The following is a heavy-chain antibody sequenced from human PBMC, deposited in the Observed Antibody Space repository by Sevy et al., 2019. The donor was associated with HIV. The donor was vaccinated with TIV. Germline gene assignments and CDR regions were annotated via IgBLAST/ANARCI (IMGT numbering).Heavy chain of an antibody. J-gene: IGHJ3*02. D-gene: IGHD3-22*01. V-gene: IGHV3-23*01. CDR3: GKDSAYGDYRYYYDSSGYYRSDAFDI. CDR2: ISGSGGST. Sequence: GESLKISCAASGFTFSSYAMSWVRQAPGKGLEWVSAISGSGGSTYYADSVKGRFTISRDNSKNTRNLKMNSLRDEDTAVYYCGKDSAYGDYRYYYDSSGYYRSDAFDIWGQGTMVTVSS. CDR1: GFTFSSYA.